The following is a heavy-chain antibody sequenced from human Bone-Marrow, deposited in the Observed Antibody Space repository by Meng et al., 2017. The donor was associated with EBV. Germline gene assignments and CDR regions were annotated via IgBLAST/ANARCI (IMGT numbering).Heavy chain of an antibody. V-gene: IGHV4-34*01. CDR3: ASRPGGVVTPR. CDR2: INHSGST. J-gene: IGHJ4*02. CDR1: GGSFSGYY. D-gene: IGHD4-23*01. Sequence: QVQLQQWGAGLLKPSETLSLTCAVYGGSFSGYYWSCIRQPPGKGLEWIGEINHSGSTNYNPSLKSRVTISVDTSKNQFSLKLSSVTAADTAVYYCASRPGGVVTPRWGQGTLVTVSS.